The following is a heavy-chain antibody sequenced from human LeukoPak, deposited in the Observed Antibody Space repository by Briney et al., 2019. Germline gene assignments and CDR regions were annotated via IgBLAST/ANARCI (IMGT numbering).Heavy chain of an antibody. D-gene: IGHD1-26*01. CDR2: IYYSGST. CDR3: AGSFSGSYHSAFDI. Sequence: SQTLSLTCTVSGGSISSGDYGWSWIRQPPGKGLEWIGYIYYSGSTYYNPSLKSRVTISVDTSKNQFSLKLSSVTAADTAVYYCAGSFSGSYHSAFDIWGQGTMVTVSS. CDR1: GGSISSGDYG. V-gene: IGHV4-30-4*08. J-gene: IGHJ3*02.